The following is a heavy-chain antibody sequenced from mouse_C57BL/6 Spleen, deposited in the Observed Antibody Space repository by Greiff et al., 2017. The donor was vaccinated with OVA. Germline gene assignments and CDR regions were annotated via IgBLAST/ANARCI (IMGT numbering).Heavy chain of an antibody. CDR2: LDPSDSYT. CDR3: ARFITTVVEDAMDY. J-gene: IGHJ4*01. V-gene: IGHV1-69*01. Sequence: QVQLQQPGAELVMPGASVKLSCKASGYTFTSSWMHWVKQRPGQGLEWIGELDPSDSYTNYNQKFKGKSTLTVDKSSSTAYMQLSSLTSEDSAVYDCARFITTVVEDAMDYWGQGTSVTVSS. D-gene: IGHD1-1*01. CDR1: GYTFTSSW.